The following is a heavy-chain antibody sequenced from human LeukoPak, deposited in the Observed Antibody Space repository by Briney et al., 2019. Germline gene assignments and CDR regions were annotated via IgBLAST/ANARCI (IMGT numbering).Heavy chain of an antibody. Sequence: GGSLRLSCAASGFTVSSNYMSWVRQAPGKGLEWVSVIYSGGSTYYADSVKGRFTISRDNSKNTLYLQMNSLRAEDTAVYYCAQSRSHCSSTSCSDYMDVWGKGTTVTVSS. CDR3: AQSRSHCSSTSCSDYMDV. J-gene: IGHJ6*03. V-gene: IGHV3-53*01. D-gene: IGHD2-2*01. CDR2: IYSGGST. CDR1: GFTVSSNY.